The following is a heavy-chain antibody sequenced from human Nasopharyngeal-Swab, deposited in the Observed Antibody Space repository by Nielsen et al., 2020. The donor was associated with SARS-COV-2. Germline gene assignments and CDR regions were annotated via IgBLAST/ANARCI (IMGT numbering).Heavy chain of an antibody. D-gene: IGHD3-3*01. V-gene: IGHV3-21*01. J-gene: IGHJ6*03. CDR2: ISPSSGYI. CDR3: ARQDRFYYFLDV. Sequence: GSLKISCAGSGFTLGSFGMTWVRQAPGKGLEWVSYISPSSGYIYYAESLKGRFTISRDNGKNSVCLQMNSLRADDTAVYFRARQDRFYYFLDVWGKGATVTVSS. CDR1: GFTLGSFG.